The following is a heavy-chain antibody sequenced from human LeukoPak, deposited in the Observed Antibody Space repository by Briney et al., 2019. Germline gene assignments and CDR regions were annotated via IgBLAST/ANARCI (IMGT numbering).Heavy chain of an antibody. D-gene: IGHD3-10*01. J-gene: IGHJ4*02. Sequence: SETLSLTCAVSGGSISSSNWWSWVRQPPGKGLEWIGDIYHSGSANYKPSLKSRVTISVDESKNQFSLKLSSVTAADTAVYYCARDEWFGEYAYWGQGTLVTVSS. CDR2: IYHSGSA. V-gene: IGHV4-4*02. CDR1: GGSISSSNW. CDR3: ARDEWFGEYAY.